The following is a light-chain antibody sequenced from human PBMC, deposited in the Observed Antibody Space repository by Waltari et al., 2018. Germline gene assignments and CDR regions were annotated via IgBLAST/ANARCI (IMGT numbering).Light chain of an antibody. CDR3: SSYAGSNNRV. Sequence: QSALTQPPSASGSPGQSVTISCTGTSSDVGNYKYVSWYQQHPGKAPKLMIYDVSQRPAGVPDRFSGSKSGNPASLTVSGLQAEDEADYYCSSYAGSNNRVFGGGTKLTVL. CDR2: DVS. CDR1: SSDVGNYKY. V-gene: IGLV2-8*01. J-gene: IGLJ3*02.